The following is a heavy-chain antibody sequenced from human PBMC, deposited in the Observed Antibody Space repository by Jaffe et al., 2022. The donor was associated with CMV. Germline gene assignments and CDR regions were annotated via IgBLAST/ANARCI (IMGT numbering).Heavy chain of an antibody. CDR2: IYYSGST. CDR1: GGSISSSSYY. Sequence: QLQLQESGPGLVKPSETLSLTCTVSGGSISSSSYYWGWIRQPPGKGLEWIGSIYYSGSTYYNPSLKSRVTISVDTSKNQFSLKLSSVTAADTAVYYCARHDIGGYQYEDAFDIWGQGTMVTVSS. CDR3: ARHDIGGYQYEDAFDI. D-gene: IGHD5-12*01. V-gene: IGHV4-39*01. J-gene: IGHJ3*02.